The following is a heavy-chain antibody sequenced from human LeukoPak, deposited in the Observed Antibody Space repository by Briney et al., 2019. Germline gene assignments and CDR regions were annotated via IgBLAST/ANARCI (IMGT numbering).Heavy chain of an antibody. Sequence: GGSLTLFCSASGLTFSSHAMSWVRQAPGEGLEWISTISGSTGNTYYAHSMMGRFTISRDNSKNTLYLQMNSLRAEDTAVYYCAKDRSGGDAFDIWGQGTLVTVSS. CDR2: ISGSTGNT. D-gene: IGHD3-10*01. J-gene: IGHJ3*02. V-gene: IGHV3-23*01. CDR1: GLTFSSHA. CDR3: AKDRSGGDAFDI.